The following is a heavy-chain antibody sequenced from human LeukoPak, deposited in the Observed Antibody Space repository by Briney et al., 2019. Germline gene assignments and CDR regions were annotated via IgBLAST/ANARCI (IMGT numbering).Heavy chain of an antibody. CDR1: GGSFSGYY. D-gene: IGHD5-18*01. Sequence: SETLSLTCAVYGGSFSGYYWSWIRQPPGKGLEWIGEINHSGSTNYNPSLKSRVTISVDTSQNPFSLKLSSVTAADTAVYYCARVRQLYRPTDTRDYRGQGTLVTVSS. CDR2: INHSGST. J-gene: IGHJ4*02. CDR3: ARVRQLYRPTDTRDY. V-gene: IGHV4-34*01.